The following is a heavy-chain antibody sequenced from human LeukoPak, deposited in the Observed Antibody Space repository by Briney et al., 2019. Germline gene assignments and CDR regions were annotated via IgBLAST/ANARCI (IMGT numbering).Heavy chain of an antibody. Sequence: SETLSLTCTVSGGSISSYYWSWIRQPPGKGLEWIGNIYNSGSTNYKSSLKSRATTSVDTSKNQFSLKLSSVTAADTAVYYCARRGHPDAFDIWGQGTMVTVSS. CDR3: ARRGHPDAFDI. J-gene: IGHJ3*02. CDR1: GGSISSYY. CDR2: IYNSGST. V-gene: IGHV4-59*08.